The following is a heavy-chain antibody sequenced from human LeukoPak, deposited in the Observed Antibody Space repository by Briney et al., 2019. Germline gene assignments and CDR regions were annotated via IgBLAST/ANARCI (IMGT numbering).Heavy chain of an antibody. V-gene: IGHV4-34*01. D-gene: IGHD1-26*01. Sequence: PSETLSLTCAVYVDSFSNYHWNWIRQTPAKGMEWIGEVNESGGTNISPSLRSRVILSVDTSKNQFSLKLISVTVADTAIYYCARGQGATVPQVGKNWFDPWGQGTRVTVSS. CDR1: VDSFSNYH. CDR2: VNESGGT. CDR3: ARGQGATVPQVGKNWFDP. J-gene: IGHJ5*02.